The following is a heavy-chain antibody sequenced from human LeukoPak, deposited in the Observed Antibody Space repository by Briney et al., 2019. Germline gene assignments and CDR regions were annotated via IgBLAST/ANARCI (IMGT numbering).Heavy chain of an antibody. CDR2: ISAYNGNT. CDR1: GYTSTSYG. V-gene: IGHV1-18*01. J-gene: IGHJ6*02. Sequence: ASVKVSCKASGYTSTSYGISWVRQAPGQGLGWMGWISAYNGNTNYSQKLQGRVTITTDTSTSTAYMELRSLRSDDTAVYYCARNQLDTSYYYYGMDVWGQGTTVTVSS. CDR3: ARNQLDTSYYYYGMDV. D-gene: IGHD1-1*01.